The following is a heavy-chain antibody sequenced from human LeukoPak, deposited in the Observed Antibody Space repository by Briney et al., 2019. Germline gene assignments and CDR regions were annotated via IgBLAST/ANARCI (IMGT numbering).Heavy chain of an antibody. CDR1: GFTFSSYA. D-gene: IGHD3-22*01. J-gene: IGHJ4*02. V-gene: IGHV3-23*01. Sequence: GGSLRLSCTASGFTFSSYAMSWGRQAPGKGLEGVSGISGSGVSTYYADSVKGRFTISRDNSKNTLYLQMNSLRAEDTAVYFCAKGGGQSSGYYYALNYWGQGTLVTVSS. CDR3: AKGGGQSSGYYYALNY. CDR2: ISGSGVST.